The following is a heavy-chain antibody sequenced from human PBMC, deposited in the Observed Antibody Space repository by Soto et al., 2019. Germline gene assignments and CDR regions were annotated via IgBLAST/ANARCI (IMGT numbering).Heavy chain of an antibody. V-gene: IGHV4-59*01. J-gene: IGHJ6*02. CDR1: GGSISSYY. D-gene: IGHD3-10*01. CDR3: ARVNYYGSGSYYPYYYYGMDV. Sequence: SETLSLTCTVSGGSISSYYWSWIRQPPGKGLEWIGYIYYSGSTNYNPSLKSRVTISVDTSKNQFSLKLSSVTAADTAVYYCARVNYYGSGSYYPYYYYGMDVWGQGTTVTVSS. CDR2: IYYSGST.